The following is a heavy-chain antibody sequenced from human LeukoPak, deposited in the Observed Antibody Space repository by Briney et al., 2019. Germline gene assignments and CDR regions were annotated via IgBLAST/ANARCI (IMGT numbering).Heavy chain of an antibody. V-gene: IGHV1-2*06. CDR2: INPNSGGT. J-gene: IGHJ4*02. CDR1: GYSFTDFY. Sequence: ASVKVSCKASGYSFTDFYMHWVRQAPGQGLEWMGRINPNSGGTNYAQKFQGRVTMTRDRSISAAYMELSRLRSDDTAVYYCASSGGDYCSNGVCWADYWGQGTLVTVSS. CDR3: ASSGGDYCSNGVCWADY. D-gene: IGHD2-8*01.